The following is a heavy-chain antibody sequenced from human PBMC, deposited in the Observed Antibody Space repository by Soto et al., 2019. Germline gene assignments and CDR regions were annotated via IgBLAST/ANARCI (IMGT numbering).Heavy chain of an antibody. V-gene: IGHV3-23*01. D-gene: IGHD3-10*02. J-gene: IGHJ3*02. CDR3: AKAVPLVRDAFDI. Sequence: EVQLLESGGDLLQPGGSLRLSCAASGFTFSSFVMSWVRQAPGKGLEWISSISGSGGTTFYADSVEGRFTISRDNSKNTLYLQMNSLRAEDTAVYHCAKAVPLVRDAFDIWGQGTRVTVSS. CDR1: GFTFSSFV. CDR2: ISGSGGTT.